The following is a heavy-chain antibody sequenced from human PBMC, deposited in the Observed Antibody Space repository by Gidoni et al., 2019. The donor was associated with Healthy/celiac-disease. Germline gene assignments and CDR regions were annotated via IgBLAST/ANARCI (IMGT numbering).Heavy chain of an antibody. D-gene: IGHD3-3*01. CDR3: ARDLNYQVFWSGHWFDP. Sequence: QVQLVQSGAEVKKPGASVKVSCKASGYTFTSYYMHWVRQAPGQGLEWMGIINPSGGSTSYAQKFQGRVTMTRDTSTSTVYMELSSLRSEDTAVYYCARDLNYQVFWSGHWFDPWGQGTLVTVSS. CDR2: INPSGGST. J-gene: IGHJ5*02. CDR1: GYTFTSYY. V-gene: IGHV1-46*01.